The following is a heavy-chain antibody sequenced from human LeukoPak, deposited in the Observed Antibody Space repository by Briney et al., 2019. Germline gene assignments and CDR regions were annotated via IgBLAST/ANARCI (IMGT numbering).Heavy chain of an antibody. CDR3: TRLLDNDSSGDPDTFDM. Sequence: SETLSLTCIDSGGSITSHYWSWIRQAPGKGLEWIGFIYYSGRTKYNHSLQSRVTISLDTSEKKFSLKVTSVTAADTAVYYCTRLLDNDSSGDPDTFDMWGQGTVVTVSS. D-gene: IGHD3-22*01. CDR2: IYYSGRT. V-gene: IGHV4-59*08. CDR1: GGSITSHY. J-gene: IGHJ3*02.